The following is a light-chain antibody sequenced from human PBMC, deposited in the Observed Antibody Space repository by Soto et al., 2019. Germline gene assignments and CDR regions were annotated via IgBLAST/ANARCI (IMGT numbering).Light chain of an antibody. J-gene: IGLJ1*01. CDR2: GFS. Sequence: VLTHPASVSRSNGQSVTHSCTGTSSDVGGDNHVSGGRQLPGEGPKLILCGFSDRPSGVSDRFSGCKSGDTASLTAFGLQAEDEADYYCSSYTSTTTYVFGGESKVAGL. V-gene: IGLV2-14*01. CDR3: SSYTSTTTYV. CDR1: SSDVGGDNH.